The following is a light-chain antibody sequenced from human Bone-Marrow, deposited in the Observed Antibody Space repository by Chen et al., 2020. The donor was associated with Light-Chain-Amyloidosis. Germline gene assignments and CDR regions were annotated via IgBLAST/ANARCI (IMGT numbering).Light chain of an antibody. CDR3: QVWDRSSDRPV. V-gene: IGLV3-21*02. J-gene: IGLJ3*02. Sequence: SYVLTQPSSVSVAPGQTATIACGGNNIGSTSVHWYQQTPGQAPLLVVYDDSDRRSGIPERLSGSNSGNTATLTISRVDAGDEADYYCQVWDRSSDRPVFGGGTKLTVL. CDR1: NIGSTS. CDR2: DDS.